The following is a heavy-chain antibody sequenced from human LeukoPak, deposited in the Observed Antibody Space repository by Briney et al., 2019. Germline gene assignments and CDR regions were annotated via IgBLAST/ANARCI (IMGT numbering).Heavy chain of an antibody. V-gene: IGHV3-15*01. J-gene: IGHJ4*02. CDR2: IKSKTDGGTT. Sequence: GGSLRLSCAASGFTFSNAWMSWVRQAPGKGLEWVGRIKSKTDGGTTDYAAPVKGRFTISRDDSKNTLYLQMNSLKTEDTAVYYCTTVTYGSGSYPRYWGQGTLVTVSS. CDR1: GFTFSNAW. D-gene: IGHD3-10*01. CDR3: TTVTYGSGSYPRY.